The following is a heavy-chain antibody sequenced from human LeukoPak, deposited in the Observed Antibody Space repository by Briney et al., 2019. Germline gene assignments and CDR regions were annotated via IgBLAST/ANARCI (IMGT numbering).Heavy chain of an antibody. D-gene: IGHD6-19*01. Sequence: GGSLRLSCAASGFTFSSYAMSWVRQAPGKGLEWVSSISGSGGSTYYADSVKGRFTISRDNSKNTLYLQMNSLRAEDTAVYYCAKALRVGAVDNWYFDLWGRGTLVTVSS. V-gene: IGHV3-23*01. CDR1: GFTFSSYA. CDR2: ISGSGGST. CDR3: AKALRVGAVDNWYFDL. J-gene: IGHJ2*01.